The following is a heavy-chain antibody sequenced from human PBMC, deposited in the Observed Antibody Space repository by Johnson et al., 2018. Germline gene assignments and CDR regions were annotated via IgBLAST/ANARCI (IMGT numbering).Heavy chain of an antibody. Sequence: VQLVESGGGVVQPGRSXRLSCVASGFTFSSYGMHWVRQAPGKGLEWVAVIWYDGSNKYYADSVKGRFTISRDNSKKTLYLQMNSLRAEDTAVYYCARATGLYGDLYYYGMDVWGQGTTVTVSS. V-gene: IGHV3-33*01. CDR3: ARATGLYGDLYYYGMDV. CDR2: IWYDGSNK. CDR1: GFTFSSYG. J-gene: IGHJ6*02. D-gene: IGHD4-17*01.